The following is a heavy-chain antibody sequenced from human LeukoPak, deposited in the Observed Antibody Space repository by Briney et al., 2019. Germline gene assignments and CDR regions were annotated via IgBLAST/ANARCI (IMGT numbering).Heavy chain of an antibody. V-gene: IGHV5-51*01. CDR3: ARALVDTAMVTGFDY. CDR2: IYPGDSDT. Sequence: GESLKISCKGSGYSFTSYWIGWVRQMPGKGLEWMGIIYPGDSDTRCSPSFQGQVTISADKSISTAYLQWSSLKASDTAMYYCARALVDTAMVTGFDYWGQGTLVTVSS. CDR1: GYSFTSYW. D-gene: IGHD5-18*01. J-gene: IGHJ4*02.